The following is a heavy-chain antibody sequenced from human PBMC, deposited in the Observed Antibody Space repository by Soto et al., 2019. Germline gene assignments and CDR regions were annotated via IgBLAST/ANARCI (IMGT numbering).Heavy chain of an antibody. V-gene: IGHV1-2*04. CDR3: ARVLRFYDSTGAFDI. D-gene: IGHD3-22*01. CDR2: INPNSGDT. CDR1: GYTFTGHY. J-gene: IGHJ3*02. Sequence: QAQLVQSGAEVKKPGASVKVSCKGSGYTFTGHYIHWVRQAPGQGPEWMGWINPNSGDTNYEQKFQGWVTMTRDTSISTAYMDLRRLRSDDTAVYYCARVLRFYDSTGAFDIWGQVTMVTVSS.